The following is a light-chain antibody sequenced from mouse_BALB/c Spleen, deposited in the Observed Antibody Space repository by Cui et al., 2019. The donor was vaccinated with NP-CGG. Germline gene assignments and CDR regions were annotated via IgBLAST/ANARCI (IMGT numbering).Light chain of an antibody. CDR2: GTN. Sequence: AVVTQESSLTTSPGETVTLTCRSSTGAVTPSNYANWVQEKPDHLFTGLIGGTNNRAPGVPARFSGSLIADKAALTITGAQTEDEAIYFCALWYSNHWVFGGGTKLTVL. CDR3: ALWYSNHWV. V-gene: IGLV1*01. CDR1: TGAVTPSNY. J-gene: IGLJ1*01.